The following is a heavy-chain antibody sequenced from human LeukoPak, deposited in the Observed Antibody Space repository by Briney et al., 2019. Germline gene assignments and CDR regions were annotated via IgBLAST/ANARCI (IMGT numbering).Heavy chain of an antibody. J-gene: IGHJ4*02. CDR3: ARENHVPKWLQSGDRGVLFDY. CDR2: IIPIFGSA. CDR1: GGTFSSHA. Sequence: GASVKVSCKASGGTFSSHAISWVRQPPGPGLEWMGGIIPIFGSATYAQKFQGRVTITADESTSTAYMELSSLRSEDTAVYYCARENHVPKWLQSGDRGVLFDYWGQGTLVTVSS. D-gene: IGHD5-24*01. V-gene: IGHV1-69*13.